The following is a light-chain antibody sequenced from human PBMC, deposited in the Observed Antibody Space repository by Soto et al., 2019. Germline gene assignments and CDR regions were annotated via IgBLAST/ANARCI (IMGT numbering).Light chain of an antibody. V-gene: IGKV3-20*01. CDR2: GAS. Sequence: IVLTQSPGTLSLSPGERATLSCRASQSVRSTYLAWYQQKPGQAPRLLIYGASSRATGIPDRFSGSGSGTDFTLTISRLEPEDFAVYYCQQYANSPLTFGGGAKGEIK. J-gene: IGKJ4*01. CDR3: QQYANSPLT. CDR1: QSVRSTY.